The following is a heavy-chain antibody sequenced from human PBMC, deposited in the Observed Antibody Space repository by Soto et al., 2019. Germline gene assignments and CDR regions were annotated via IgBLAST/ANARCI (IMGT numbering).Heavy chain of an antibody. CDR2: IYYDGNNK. CDR1: GFPFSAYG. Sequence: QVHLVESGGGVVQPGRSLRLSCAASGFPFSAYGMHWVRQAPGKGLEWLAMIYYDGNNKYYAPSVEGRFTISRDNSKNTLYLQMNSLRVEDTAVYYCARVGGTMTSDYWGQGTLVIVSS. V-gene: IGHV3-33*01. CDR3: ARVGGTMTSDY. D-gene: IGHD3-10*01. J-gene: IGHJ4*02.